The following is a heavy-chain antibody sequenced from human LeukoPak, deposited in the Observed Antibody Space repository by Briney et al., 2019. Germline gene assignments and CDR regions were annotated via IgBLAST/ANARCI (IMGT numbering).Heavy chain of an antibody. J-gene: IGHJ4*02. CDR2: LTSTSSYT. CDR3: AKYVGPNIAVAGSDY. Sequence: GRTLRLSCSASGFTFSTYDMNGVREAPGKGLEWVSPLTSTSSYTYYADSVKGRFTISRDNVKNSLFLQMNSLRVEDTAVYYCAKYVGPNIAVAGSDYWGQGTLVTVSS. V-gene: IGHV3-21*01. CDR1: GFTFSTYD. D-gene: IGHD6-19*01.